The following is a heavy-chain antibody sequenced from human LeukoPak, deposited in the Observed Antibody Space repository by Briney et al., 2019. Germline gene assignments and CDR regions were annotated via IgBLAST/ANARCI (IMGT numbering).Heavy chain of an antibody. Sequence: GGSLRLSCAASGFTFDDYAMDWVRQAPGKGLEWVSGISWNSGSIVYADSGKGRFTISRDNAKNSLYLQMNNLRAEDTALYYCAKASGSSMVRGVSLLNFDYWGQGTLVTVSS. J-gene: IGHJ4*02. CDR2: ISWNSGSI. CDR3: AKASGSSMVRGVSLLNFDY. D-gene: IGHD3-10*01. V-gene: IGHV3-9*01. CDR1: GFTFDDYA.